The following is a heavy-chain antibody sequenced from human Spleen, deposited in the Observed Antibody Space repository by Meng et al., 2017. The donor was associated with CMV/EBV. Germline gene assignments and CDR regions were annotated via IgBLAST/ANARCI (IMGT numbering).Heavy chain of an antibody. D-gene: IGHD1-26*01. CDR2: IGTAGDT. Sequence: GGSLRLSCAACGFTFSSYDMHWVRQATGKGLEWVAAIGTAGDTYYPGSVKGQFTISRENAKNSLYLQMNSLRAGDTAVYWCARDLMPATTMGYWGQGTLVTVSS. J-gene: IGHJ4*02. CDR1: GFTFSSYD. CDR3: ARDLMPATTMGY. V-gene: IGHV3-13*03.